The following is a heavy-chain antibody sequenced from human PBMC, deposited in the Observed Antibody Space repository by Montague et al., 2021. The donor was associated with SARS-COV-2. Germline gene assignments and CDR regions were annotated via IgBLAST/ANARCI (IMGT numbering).Heavy chain of an antibody. D-gene: IGHD2-2*01. V-gene: IGHV3-23*01. CDR3: AKSRFQLMLDEFDM. CDR1: GFTFNTYA. CDR2: ISSSGEST. J-gene: IGHJ3*02. Sequence: SLRLSCAASGFTFNTYAMSWVRQAPGKGLEWVSTISSSGESTYYTDSVKGRFTISRDSSKNTLYLQMSSLGADDTAVYYCAKSRFQLMLDEFDMWGQGTMVTVSS.